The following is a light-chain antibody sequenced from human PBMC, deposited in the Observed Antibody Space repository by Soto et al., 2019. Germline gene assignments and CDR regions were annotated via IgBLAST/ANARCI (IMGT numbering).Light chain of an antibody. CDR1: NNDIGIYNF. Sequence: QSALTQPRSVSGSPGQSVTISCTGTNNDIGIYNFVSWYQQHPGKAPKLIIYEVTARPSGVPDRFSGSKSGTTSSLTISGLQGDDEAYYYFCSYAGSHTFFCGGPKLTVL. CDR2: EVT. V-gene: IGLV2-11*01. J-gene: IGLJ2*01. CDR3: CSYAGSHTF.